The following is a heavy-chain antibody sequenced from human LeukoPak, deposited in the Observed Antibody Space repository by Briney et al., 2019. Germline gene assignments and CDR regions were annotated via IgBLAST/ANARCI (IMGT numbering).Heavy chain of an antibody. CDR3: ARDRGSGWYEEFDY. V-gene: IGHV4-34*01. CDR1: GGSFSGYY. J-gene: IGHJ4*02. D-gene: IGHD6-19*01. Sequence: SETLSLTCAVYGGSFSGYYWSWIRQPPGKGLEWIGEINHSGSTNYNPSLKSRVTISVDTSKNQFSLKLSSVTAADTAVHYCARDRGSGWYEEFDYWGQGTLVTVSS. CDR2: INHSGST.